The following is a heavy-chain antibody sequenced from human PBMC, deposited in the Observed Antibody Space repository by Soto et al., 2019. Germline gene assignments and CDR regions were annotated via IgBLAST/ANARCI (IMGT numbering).Heavy chain of an antibody. Sequence: GGSLRLSCAASGFTFSSYAMSWVRQAPGKGLEWVSAISGSGGSTYYADSVKGRFTISRDNSKNTLYLQMNSLRAEDTAVYYCAKVGYYDFWSGYTHFDYWGQGTLVTVSS. CDR2: ISGSGGST. V-gene: IGHV3-23*01. CDR3: AKVGYYDFWSGYTHFDY. D-gene: IGHD3-3*01. J-gene: IGHJ4*02. CDR1: GFTFSSYA.